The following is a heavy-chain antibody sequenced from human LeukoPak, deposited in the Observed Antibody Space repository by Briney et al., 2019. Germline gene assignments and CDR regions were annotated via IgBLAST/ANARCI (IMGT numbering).Heavy chain of an antibody. Sequence: PGGSLRLSCAASGFTFSSYAMSWVRQAPGKGLEWVSAISGSGGSTYYADSVKGRFTISRDNSKNTLYLQMNSLRAEDTAVYYCAKDGKDGSGSYFGYYYYYMDVWGKGTTVTVSS. CDR2: ISGSGGST. J-gene: IGHJ6*03. D-gene: IGHD3-10*01. CDR3: AKDGKDGSGSYFGYYYYYMDV. V-gene: IGHV3-23*01. CDR1: GFTFSSYA.